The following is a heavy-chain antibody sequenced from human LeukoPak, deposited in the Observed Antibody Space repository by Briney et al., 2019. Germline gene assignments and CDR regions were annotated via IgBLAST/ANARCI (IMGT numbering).Heavy chain of an antibody. CDR1: GGSISSYY. Sequence: SETLSLTCTVSGGSISSYYWSWIRQPPGKGLEWIGYIYYSGSTNYNPSLKSRVTISVDTSKNQFSLKLSSVTAADTAVYYCARAHSSGWYREDYWAQGTLVTVSS. D-gene: IGHD6-19*01. J-gene: IGHJ4*02. V-gene: IGHV4-59*01. CDR2: IYYSGST. CDR3: ARAHSSGWYREDY.